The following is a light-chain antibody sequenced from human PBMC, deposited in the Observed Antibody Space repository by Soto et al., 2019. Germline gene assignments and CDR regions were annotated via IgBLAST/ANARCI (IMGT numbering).Light chain of an antibody. Sequence: DIQMTQSPSTLSASVGDRVTITCRASQSINTWLAWYQQKPGKAPKVLIYEASDLEGGVPSRFSGSGSGTEFTLTISSLQPDDFAIYYCQQYSRYPFTFGGGTKVEIK. V-gene: IGKV1-5*01. CDR3: QQYSRYPFT. CDR2: EAS. CDR1: QSINTW. J-gene: IGKJ4*01.